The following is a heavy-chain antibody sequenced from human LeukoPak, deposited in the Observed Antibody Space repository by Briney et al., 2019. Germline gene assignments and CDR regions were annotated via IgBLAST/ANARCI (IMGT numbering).Heavy chain of an antibody. D-gene: IGHD3-10*01. CDR1: GFTFSRYD. CDR2: IWSDGRNR. J-gene: IGHJ4*02. Sequence: GGSLRLSCAASGFTFSRYDMHWVRQAPGKGLEWVAFIWSDGRNRYYVDSVKGRFTISRDNSKNTLYLQMDSLRAEDTAVYYCANSLSSRGLIIPKTSRYFDYWGQGTLVTVSS. V-gene: IGHV3-30*02. CDR3: ANSLSSRGLIIPKTSRYFDY.